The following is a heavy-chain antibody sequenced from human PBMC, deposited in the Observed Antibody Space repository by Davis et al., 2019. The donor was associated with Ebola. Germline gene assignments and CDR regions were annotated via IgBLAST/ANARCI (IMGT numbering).Heavy chain of an antibody. CDR1: GGSISSSSYY. V-gene: IGHV4-39*01. CDR2: IYYSGST. Sequence: SETLSLTCTVSGGSISSSSYYWGWIRQPPGKGLEWFGSIYYSGSTYYNPSLKSRVTISVDTSKNQFSLKLSSVTAADTAVYYGERGYCSSTSCHPFDYWGQGTLVTVSS. CDR3: ERGYCSSTSCHPFDY. D-gene: IGHD2-2*01. J-gene: IGHJ4*02.